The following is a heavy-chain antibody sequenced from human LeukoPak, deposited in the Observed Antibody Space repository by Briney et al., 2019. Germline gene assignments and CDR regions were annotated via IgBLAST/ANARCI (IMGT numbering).Heavy chain of an antibody. CDR3: ARHIKDTAASDF. J-gene: IGHJ4*02. CDR2: INHSGST. CDR1: GGSFSGYY. V-gene: IGHV4-34*01. Sequence: SETLSLTCAVYGGSFSGYYWSWIRQPPGKGLEWIGEINHSGSTNYNPSLKSRVTISVDTSKNQFSLKLNSVTAADTAVYFCARHIKDTAASDFWGQGTLVTVSS. D-gene: IGHD5-18*01.